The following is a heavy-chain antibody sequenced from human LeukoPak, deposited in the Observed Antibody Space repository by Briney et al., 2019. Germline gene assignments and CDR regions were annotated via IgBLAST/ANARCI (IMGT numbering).Heavy chain of an antibody. CDR2: IRSKAYGGTR. Sequence: PGGSLRLSCTASGFTFCDYAMSWVRQAPGKGLEWVGFIRSKAYGGTREYAASVKGKFTISRDDSKSIAYLQMNSLKTEDTAVYYGTLRGGLLGYLDAWGQGTLVTVSS. D-gene: IGHD1-26*01. CDR3: TLRGGLLGYLDA. V-gene: IGHV3-49*04. CDR1: GFTFCDYA. J-gene: IGHJ5*02.